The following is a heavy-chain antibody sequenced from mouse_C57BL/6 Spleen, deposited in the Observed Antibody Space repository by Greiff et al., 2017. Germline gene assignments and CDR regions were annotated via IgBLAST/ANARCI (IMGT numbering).Heavy chain of an antibody. V-gene: IGHV1-52*01. CDR1: GYTFTSYW. Sequence: QVQLQQPGAELVRPGSSVKLSCKASGYTFTSYWMHWVKQRPIQGLEWIGNIDPSDSETHYNQKFKDKATFTVAKSSSTAYMLLSSLTSEDSAVYYCARSDSSGLFDYWGQGTTLTVSS. J-gene: IGHJ2*01. D-gene: IGHD3-2*02. CDR2: IDPSDSET. CDR3: ARSDSSGLFDY.